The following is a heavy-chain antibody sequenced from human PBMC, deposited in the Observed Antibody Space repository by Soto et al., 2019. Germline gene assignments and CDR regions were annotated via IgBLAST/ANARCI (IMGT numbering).Heavy chain of an antibody. D-gene: IGHD2-15*01. J-gene: IGHJ2*01. V-gene: IGHV3-23*01. CDR3: AKDKYTDSVRKVWFFDY. CDR2: ISANGGIT. CDR1: GFTFSKYA. Sequence: EVQLLESGGGLVKPGGSLRLSCAASGFTFSKYAMSWVRLAPGKGLEWVSSISANGGITYYADSVKGRFTISRDNSQNILSLQMDSLTGDDTAFYFCAKDKYTDSVRKVWFFDYWGRGTLVTVSS.